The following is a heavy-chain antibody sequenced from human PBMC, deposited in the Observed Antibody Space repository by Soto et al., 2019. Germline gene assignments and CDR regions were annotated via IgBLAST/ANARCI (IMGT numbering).Heavy chain of an antibody. Sequence: QVHLVQSGAEVKKPGYSVKVSCRASGSTFGTYTVSWVRQAPGQGLEWMGRILPYLDITDYAQKFQGRFTIAADKSTTTAYMELNRLRSEDPAVYFCAWDTTNWGQGTLVTVSS. D-gene: IGHD1-1*01. V-gene: IGHV1-69*02. J-gene: IGHJ4*02. CDR3: AWDTTN. CDR2: ILPYLDIT. CDR1: GSTFGTYT.